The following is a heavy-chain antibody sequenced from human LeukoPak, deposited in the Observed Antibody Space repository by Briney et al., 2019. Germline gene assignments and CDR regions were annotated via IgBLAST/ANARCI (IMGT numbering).Heavy chain of an antibody. V-gene: IGHV3-48*04. J-gene: IGHJ4*02. CDR1: GFTFSSYS. Sequence: GGPLRLSCAASGFTFSSYSMNWVRQAPGKGLEWVSCISSSSSTIYYADSVKGRFTISRDNAKNSLYLQMNSLRAEDTAVYYCAREVAYYYDSSGYPDYWGQGTLVTVSS. CDR3: AREVAYYYDSSGYPDY. CDR2: ISSSSSTI. D-gene: IGHD3-22*01.